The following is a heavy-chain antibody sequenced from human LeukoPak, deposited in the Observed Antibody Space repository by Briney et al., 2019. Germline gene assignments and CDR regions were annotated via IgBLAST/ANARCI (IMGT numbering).Heavy chain of an antibody. J-gene: IGHJ4*02. V-gene: IGHV3-7*01. CDR1: GFTFSNYW. D-gene: IGHD3-10*01. Sequence: GGSLRLSCSASGFTFSNYWMSWVRHAPGKGLEWVANIKQDGSEKYYVDSVKGRFTISRDSAKNSLSLQMNSLRAEDTAVYYCARMDIGLVRDWGQGTLVTASS. CDR2: IKQDGSEK. CDR3: ARMDIGLVRD.